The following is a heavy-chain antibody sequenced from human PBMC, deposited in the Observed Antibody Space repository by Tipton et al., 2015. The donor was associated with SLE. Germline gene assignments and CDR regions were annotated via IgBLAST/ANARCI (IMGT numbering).Heavy chain of an antibody. J-gene: IGHJ5*02. Sequence: TLSLTCTVSGGSLSSSSYYSGWIRQPPGKGLEWIGSIYYSGSTNYNPSLKSRVTISADTSKNKFSLKLSSVTAADTAVYYCASGGDGSGGHYLGGWFDPWGRGTLVTVSS. CDR2: IYYSGST. CDR1: GGSLSSSSYY. CDR3: ASGGDGSGGHYLGGWFDP. V-gene: IGHV4-39*01. D-gene: IGHD3-10*01.